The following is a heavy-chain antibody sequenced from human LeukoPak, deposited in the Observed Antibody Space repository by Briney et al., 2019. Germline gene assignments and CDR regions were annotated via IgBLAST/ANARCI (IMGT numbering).Heavy chain of an antibody. D-gene: IGHD6-19*01. J-gene: IGHJ5*02. V-gene: IGHV4-34*01. CDR1: GGSFTGSY. CDR3: ARGRGQWLGPKFDP. CDR2: IKHSGST. Sequence: PSETLSLTCAVYGGSFTGSYWSWIRHPPGKGLEWIGEIKHSGSTTYNPPLKSRVTISVETSKSLLALKLSFVTGADTAVYYCARGRGQWLGPKFDPWGQGTLVTVSS.